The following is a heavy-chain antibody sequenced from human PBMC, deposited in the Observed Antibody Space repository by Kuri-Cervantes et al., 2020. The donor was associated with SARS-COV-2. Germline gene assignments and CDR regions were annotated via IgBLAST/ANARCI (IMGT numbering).Heavy chain of an antibody. V-gene: IGHV4-61*08. J-gene: IGHJ3*02. CDR3: ARDEASSGAFDI. Sequence: ESLKISCTVSGGSISSGGYYWSWIRQPPGKGLEWIGYIYYSGSTNYNPSLKSRVTISVDTSKNQFSLKLSSVTAADTAVYYCARDEASSGAFDIWGQGTMVTVSS. D-gene: IGHD3-10*01. CDR2: IYYSGST. CDR1: GGSISSGGYY.